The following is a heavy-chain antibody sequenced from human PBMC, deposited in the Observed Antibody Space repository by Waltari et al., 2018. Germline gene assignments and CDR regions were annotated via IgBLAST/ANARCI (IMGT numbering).Heavy chain of an antibody. J-gene: IGHJ1*01. CDR1: GYTFTSYG. CDR2: ISANKGNT. V-gene: IGHV1-18*01. D-gene: IGHD3-16*01. CDR3: AILGGGGWGTLQH. Sequence: QVQLVQSGAEVKKPGASVKVSCKASGYTFTSYGISWVRQAPGQGLEWRGWISANKGNTNKAQRRQGRDPMTTAQPASTAKRGRRSLKSDDTAVYFCAILGGGGWGTLQHWGQGTLVTVSS.